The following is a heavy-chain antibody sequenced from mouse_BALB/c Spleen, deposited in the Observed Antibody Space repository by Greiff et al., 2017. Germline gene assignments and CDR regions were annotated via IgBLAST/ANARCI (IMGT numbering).Heavy chain of an antibody. CDR2: ISSGGGST. J-gene: IGHJ3*01. V-gene: IGHV5-12-1*01. Sequence: EVHLVESGGGLVKPGGSLKLSCAASGFAFSSYDMSWVRQTPEKRLEWVAYISSGGGSTYYPDTVKGRFTISRDNAKNTLYLQMSSLKSEDTAMYYCARCGYEAWFAYWGQGTLVTVSA. D-gene: IGHD2-2*01. CDR1: GFAFSSYD. CDR3: ARCGYEAWFAY.